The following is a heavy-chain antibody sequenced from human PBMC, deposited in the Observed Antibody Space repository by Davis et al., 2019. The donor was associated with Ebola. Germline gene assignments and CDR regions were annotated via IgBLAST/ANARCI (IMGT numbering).Heavy chain of an antibody. CDR3: AKAGSGWSRGLMDY. V-gene: IGHV3-43*01. Sequence: GESLKISCAASGFTFDDYTMHWVRQAPGKGLEWVSLISWDGGSTYYADSVKDRFTISRDNSKNSLYLQMNSLRTEDTALYYCAKAGSGWSRGLMDYWGQGTLVTVSS. CDR1: GFTFDDYT. D-gene: IGHD6-19*01. J-gene: IGHJ4*02. CDR2: ISWDGGST.